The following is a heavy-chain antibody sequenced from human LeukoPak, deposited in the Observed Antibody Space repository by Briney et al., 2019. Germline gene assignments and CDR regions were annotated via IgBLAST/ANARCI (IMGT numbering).Heavy chain of an antibody. CDR3: ARERYCSSSSCPGALDI. Sequence: GGSLRLSCVSSGLSLNYDWMSWVRQAPGKGLEWFGRIKSKTDGETAGYAAPVKGRFTISRDDSKNTLYLQMNSLETEDTAVYHCARERYCSSSSCPGALDIWGQGTEVTVSS. V-gene: IGHV3-15*05. J-gene: IGHJ3*02. CDR2: IKSKTDGETA. D-gene: IGHD2-2*01. CDR1: GLSLNYDW.